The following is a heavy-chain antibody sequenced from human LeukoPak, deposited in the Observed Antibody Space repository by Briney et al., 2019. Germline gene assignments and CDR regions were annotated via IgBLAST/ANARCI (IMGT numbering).Heavy chain of an antibody. Sequence: SVKVSCKASGGTFSSYAISWVRQAPGQGLEWMGGIIPIFGTANYAQKFQGRVTITADESTSTAYMELSSLRSEDTAVYYCARGGIAVAGNTNYYYYMDVWGKGTTVTVSS. V-gene: IGHV1-69*01. CDR1: GGTFSSYA. D-gene: IGHD6-19*01. CDR2: IIPIFGTA. J-gene: IGHJ6*03. CDR3: ARGGIAVAGNTNYYYYMDV.